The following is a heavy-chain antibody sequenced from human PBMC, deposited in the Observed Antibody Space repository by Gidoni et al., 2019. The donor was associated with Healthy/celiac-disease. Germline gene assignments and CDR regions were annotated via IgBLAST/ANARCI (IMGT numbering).Heavy chain of an antibody. D-gene: IGHD3-10*01. V-gene: IGHV4-34*01. CDR1: GGSFSGYY. CDR3: ARGHRESGEDFDY. J-gene: IGHJ4*02. Sequence: QVQLQQWGAGLLKPSETLSLTCAVYGGSFSGYYWSWIRQPPGKGLEWIGEINHSGSTNYNPSLKSRVTISVDTSKNQFSLKLSSVTAADTAVYYCARGHRESGEDFDYWGQGTLVTVSS. CDR2: INHSGST.